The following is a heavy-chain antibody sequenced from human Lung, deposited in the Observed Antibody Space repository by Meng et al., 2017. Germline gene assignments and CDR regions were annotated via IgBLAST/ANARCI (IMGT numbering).Heavy chain of an antibody. CDR1: GGSFSDYY. V-gene: IGHV4-34*01. Sequence: QGQLQQWGAGLLKPSETLSLTCVGSGGSFSDYYWSWIRQPPGKGLEWIGEINHSGSTNYNPSLESRATISVDTSQNNLSLKLSSVTAADSAVYYCARGPTTMAHDFDYWGQGTLVTASS. J-gene: IGHJ4*02. CDR3: ARGPTTMAHDFDY. CDR2: INHSGST. D-gene: IGHD4-11*01.